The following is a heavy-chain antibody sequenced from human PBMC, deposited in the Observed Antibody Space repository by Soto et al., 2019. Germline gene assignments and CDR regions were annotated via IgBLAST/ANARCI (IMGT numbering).Heavy chain of an antibody. CDR3: ASHCINGVCYKDTGPFDY. CDR2: IYYSGST. J-gene: IGHJ4*02. D-gene: IGHD2-8*01. CDR1: GGSISSGDYY. V-gene: IGHV4-30-4*01. Sequence: PSETLSLTCTVSGGSISSGDYYWSWIRQPPGKGPEWIGYIYYSGSTYYNPSLKSRVTISVDTSKNQFSLKLSSVTAADTAVYYCASHCINGVCYKDTGPFDYWGQGTLVTVSS.